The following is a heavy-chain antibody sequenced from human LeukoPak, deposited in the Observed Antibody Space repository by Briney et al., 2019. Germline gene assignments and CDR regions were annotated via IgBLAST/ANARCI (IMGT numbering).Heavy chain of an antibody. CDR3: ARVEGIVLMVYAPLGFDY. V-gene: IGHV1-18*01. CDR1: GYTFTSYG. D-gene: IGHD2-8*01. J-gene: IGHJ4*02. CDR2: ISAYNGNT. Sequence: ASVTVSCTASGYTFTSYGISWVRQAPGQGLEWMGWISAYNGNTNYAQKLQGRVTMTTDTSTSTAYMELRSLRSDDTAVYYCARVEGIVLMVYAPLGFDYWGQGTLVTVSS.